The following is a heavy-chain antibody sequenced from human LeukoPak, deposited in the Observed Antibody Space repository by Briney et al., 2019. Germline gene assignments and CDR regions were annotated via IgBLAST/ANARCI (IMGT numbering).Heavy chain of an antibody. CDR2: ISSSGSTI. Sequence: GGSLRLSCAASGFTFSSYEMNWVRQAPGKGLEWVSYISSSGSTIYYADSVKGRFTISRDNAKNSLYLQMNRLRAEDTAVYYCARDGGDYVFDYWGQGTLVTVSS. CDR1: GFTFSSYE. CDR3: ARDGGDYVFDY. V-gene: IGHV3-48*03. D-gene: IGHD4-17*01. J-gene: IGHJ4*02.